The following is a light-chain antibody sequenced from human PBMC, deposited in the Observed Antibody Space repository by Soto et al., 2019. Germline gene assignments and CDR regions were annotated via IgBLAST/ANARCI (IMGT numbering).Light chain of an antibody. V-gene: IGLV1-40*01. CDR1: NSNIGAGHD. CDR2: GNN. J-gene: IGLJ2*01. CDR3: QSYDSSLSGSV. Sequence: QSVLTQPPSVSGTPGQRVTISCTRSNSNIGAGHDVHWYQHLPGTAPKLLIYGNNNRPSGVPDRFSGSKSGTSASLAITGLQADDEADYYCQSYDSSLSGSVFGGGTQLTVL.